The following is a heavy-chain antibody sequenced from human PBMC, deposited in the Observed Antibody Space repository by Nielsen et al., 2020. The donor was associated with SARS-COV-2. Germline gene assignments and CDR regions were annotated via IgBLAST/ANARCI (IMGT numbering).Heavy chain of an antibody. J-gene: IGHJ4*02. D-gene: IGHD1-26*01. Sequence: ESLKISCTVSGGSISSSSYYWGWIRQPPGKGLEWIGSIYYSGSTYYNPSLKSRVTISVDTSKNQFSLKLSSVTAADTAVYYCAGPRGGSSNFDYWGQGTLVTVFS. V-gene: IGHV4-39*01. CDR2: IYYSGST. CDR3: AGPRGGSSNFDY. CDR1: GGSISSSSYY.